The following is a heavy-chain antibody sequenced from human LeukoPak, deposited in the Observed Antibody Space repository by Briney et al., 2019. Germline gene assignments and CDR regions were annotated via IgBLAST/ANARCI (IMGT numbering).Heavy chain of an antibody. V-gene: IGHV1-8*01. CDR3: ARRGSLIRYCRWRACAFDI. CDR1: GYTFTSYD. CDR2: MNPNSGNT. J-gene: IGHJ3*02. D-gene: IGHD1-26*01. Sequence: ASVTVSCKASGYTFTSYDINWVRQATGQGLEWMGWMNPNSGNTGYAQKFQGRVTMTRNTSISTAYMELSSLRSEDTAVYYCARRGSLIRYCRWRACAFDIWGQGTMVTVSS.